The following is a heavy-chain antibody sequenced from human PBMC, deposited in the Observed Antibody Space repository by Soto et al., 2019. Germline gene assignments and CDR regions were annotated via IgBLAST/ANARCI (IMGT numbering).Heavy chain of an antibody. CDR3: ARVGTLCSGGSCYSPWFDP. Sequence: AETLFLTCTVSGGSINSFYWSCIRQLPWKGLEWIRYIYYSVITNYNPSLKSRVTISVDTSKNQFSLKLSSVTAADTAVYYCARVGTLCSGGSCYSPWFDPWGQGTLVTVSS. CDR2: IYYSVIT. D-gene: IGHD2-15*01. V-gene: IGHV4-59*01. CDR1: GGSINSFY. J-gene: IGHJ5*02.